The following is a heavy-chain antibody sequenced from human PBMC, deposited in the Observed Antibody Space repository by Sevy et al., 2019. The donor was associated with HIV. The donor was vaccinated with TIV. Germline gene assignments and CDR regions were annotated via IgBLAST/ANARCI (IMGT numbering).Heavy chain of an antibody. Sequence: GGSLRLSCAASGFTVSSNYMSWVRQAPGKGLEWVSIIFSGGGTYYADSVQGRFTISRYNSKNMVYLQMNSRRAEDTXXXXCARGATFYSDSSGRVLSVLGAFDIWGRGTMVTVSS. D-gene: IGHD3-22*01. CDR1: GFTVSSNY. CDR2: IFSGGGT. J-gene: IGHJ3*02. CDR3: ARGATFYSDSSGRVLSVLGAFDI. V-gene: IGHV3-53*01.